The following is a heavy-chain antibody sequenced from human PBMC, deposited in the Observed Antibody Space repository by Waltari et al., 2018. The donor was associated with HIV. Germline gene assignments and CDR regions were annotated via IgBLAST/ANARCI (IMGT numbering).Heavy chain of an antibody. Sequence: QVQLVQSGAEVKKPGSSVKVSCKASGGTFSSYAISWVRQAPGQGLEWMGGIIPSCGTANYAQKFQGRVTITADESTSTAYMELSSLRSEDTAVYYCASGRYYYDSSGYYCYYYDMDVWGQGTTVTVPS. CDR2: IIPSCGTA. CDR3: ASGRYYYDSSGYYCYYYDMDV. V-gene: IGHV1-69*12. J-gene: IGHJ6*02. CDR1: GGTFSSYA. D-gene: IGHD3-22*01.